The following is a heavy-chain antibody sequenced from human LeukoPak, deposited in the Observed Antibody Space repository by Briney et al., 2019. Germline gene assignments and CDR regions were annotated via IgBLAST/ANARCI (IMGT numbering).Heavy chain of an antibody. V-gene: IGHV1-69*05. J-gene: IGHJ4*02. Sequence: SVKVSCKASGGTFSTYAISWVRQAPGQGLEWMGGIIPIFGTANYAQKFQGRVTITTDESTSTAYMELSSLRSEDTAVYYCARALGTYYYGSGSYGYWGQGTLVTVSS. CDR3: ARALGTYYYGSGSYGY. D-gene: IGHD3-10*01. CDR1: GGTFSTYA. CDR2: IIPIFGTA.